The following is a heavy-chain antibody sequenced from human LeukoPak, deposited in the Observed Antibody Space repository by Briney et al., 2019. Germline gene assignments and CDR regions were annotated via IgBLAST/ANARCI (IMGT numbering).Heavy chain of an antibody. J-gene: IGHJ4*02. Sequence: GGSLRLSCAASGFRFDSHIMHWVRQAPGKGLEWVAGIWHDGSRRHYGDSAEGRFSISRDNFRNTLDLQMNSLTAEDTAVYFCAKDKWEQRDNYFHYFDYWGQGILVTVSS. CDR1: GFRFDSHI. CDR3: AKDKWEQRDNYFHYFDY. V-gene: IGHV3-33*06. D-gene: IGHD1-26*01. CDR2: IWHDGSRR.